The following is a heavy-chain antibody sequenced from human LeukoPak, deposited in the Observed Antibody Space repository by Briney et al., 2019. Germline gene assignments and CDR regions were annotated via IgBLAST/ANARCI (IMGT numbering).Heavy chain of an antibody. D-gene: IGHD6-13*01. J-gene: IGHJ5*02. Sequence: SQTLSLTCTVSGGSISSGSYYWSWIRQPAGKGLEWIGRIYTSGSTNYNPSLKSRVTISVDTSKNQFSLKLSSVTAADTAVYYCASGIAAACTGGIWFDPWGQGTLVTVSS. CDR3: ASGIAAACTGGIWFDP. V-gene: IGHV4-61*02. CDR1: GGSISSGSYY. CDR2: IYTSGST.